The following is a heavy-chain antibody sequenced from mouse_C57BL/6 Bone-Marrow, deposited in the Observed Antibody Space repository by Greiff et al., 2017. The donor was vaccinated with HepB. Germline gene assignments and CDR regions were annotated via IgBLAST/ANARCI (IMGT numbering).Heavy chain of an antibody. V-gene: IGHV14-4*01. J-gene: IGHJ3*01. CDR2: IDPENGDT. Sequence: VQLQQSGAELVRPGASVKLSCTASGFNIKDDYMHWVKQRPEQGLEWIGWIDPENGDTEYASKFQGKATITADTSSNTAYLRLSSLTSEDTAVYYCTTGGDYDWFAYWGQGTLVTVSA. D-gene: IGHD2-4*01. CDR1: GFNIKDDY. CDR3: TTGGDYDWFAY.